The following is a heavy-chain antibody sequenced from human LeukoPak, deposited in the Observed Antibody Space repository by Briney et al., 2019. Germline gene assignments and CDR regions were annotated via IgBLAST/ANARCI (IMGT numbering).Heavy chain of an antibody. V-gene: IGHV3-23*01. CDR2: ISGSGGTT. CDR3: AKGTAARPFDY. J-gene: IGHJ4*02. Sequence: GGSLRPSCAASGFTFSSYALSWVRQAPGKGLEWVSVISGSGGTTYYADSVKGRFTISRDNSKNTLYLQMNSLRVEDTAVYYCAKGTAARPFDYWGQGTLVTVSS. D-gene: IGHD6-6*01. CDR1: GFTFSSYA.